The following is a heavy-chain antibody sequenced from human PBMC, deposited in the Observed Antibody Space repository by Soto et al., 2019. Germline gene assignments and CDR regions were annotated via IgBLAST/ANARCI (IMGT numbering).Heavy chain of an antibody. Sequence: GGSLRLSXAASGFTFSSYGMHWVRQAPGKGLEWVAVISYDGSNKYYADSVKGRFTISRDNSKNTLYLQMNSLRAEDTAVYYCAKETAAARPSPADYWGQGTLVTVSS. CDR1: GFTFSSYG. V-gene: IGHV3-30*18. CDR3: AKETAAARPSPADY. CDR2: ISYDGSNK. D-gene: IGHD6-6*01. J-gene: IGHJ4*02.